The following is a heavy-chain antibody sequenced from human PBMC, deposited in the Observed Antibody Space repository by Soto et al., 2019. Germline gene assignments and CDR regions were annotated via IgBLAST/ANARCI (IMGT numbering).Heavy chain of an antibody. V-gene: IGHV4-59*01. CDR3: ARVSWNQDYFDY. CDR2: IYYSGST. J-gene: IGHJ4*02. Sequence: SETLSLTCTVSGGSISSYYWSWIRQPPGKGLEWIGYIYYSGSTNYNPSLKSRVTISVDTSKNQFSLKLSSVTAADTAVYYCARVSWNQDYFDYWGQGTLVTVS. CDR1: GGSISSYY. D-gene: IGHD1-1*01.